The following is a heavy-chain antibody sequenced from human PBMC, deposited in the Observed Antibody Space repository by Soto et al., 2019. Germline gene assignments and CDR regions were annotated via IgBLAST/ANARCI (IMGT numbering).Heavy chain of an antibody. D-gene: IGHD1-1*01. J-gene: IGHJ4*02. CDR1: GFTFSSYA. V-gene: IGHV3-23*01. CDR3: AKNKETGTTGGLGY. CDR2: ISGSGGTT. Sequence: EVHLLESGGGLVQPGGSLRLSCAASGFTFSSYAMSWVRQAPGKGLEWVSTISGSGGTTYYADSVKGRFTISRDNSKNTLYLQMNSLRAEETAIYYCAKNKETGTTGGLGYWGQGTLVTVSS.